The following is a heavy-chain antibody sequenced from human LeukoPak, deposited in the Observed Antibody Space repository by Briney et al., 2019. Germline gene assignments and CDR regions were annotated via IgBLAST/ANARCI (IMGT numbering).Heavy chain of an antibody. CDR2: ISFDGTNK. Sequence: GGSLRLSCVGSGFTFSSYAVHWVRQAPGKGLEWLALISFDGTNKFYADSVKGRFSTSRDNSKNTLFLQMNSLRPEDTAVYYCARDIWFYDHSGYSDYWGQGTLVSVSS. D-gene: IGHD3-22*01. CDR3: ARDIWFYDHSGYSDY. J-gene: IGHJ4*02. CDR1: GFTFSSYA. V-gene: IGHV3-30-3*01.